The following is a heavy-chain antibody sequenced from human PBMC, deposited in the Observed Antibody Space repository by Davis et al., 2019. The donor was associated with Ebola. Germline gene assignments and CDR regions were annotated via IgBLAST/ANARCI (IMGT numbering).Heavy chain of an antibody. D-gene: IGHD6-19*01. CDR3: AKDTSNVWFDV. J-gene: IGHJ3*01. Sequence: SETLSLTCAVSGGSISSNWWSWVRQPPGKGLEWIGEISHSGTTNYNPSLFSRVNISVDKSKNQLSLKVSSVTAADTAIYYCAKDTSNVWFDVWGQGTMVTVSS. V-gene: IGHV4-4*02. CDR1: GGSISSNW. CDR2: ISHSGTT.